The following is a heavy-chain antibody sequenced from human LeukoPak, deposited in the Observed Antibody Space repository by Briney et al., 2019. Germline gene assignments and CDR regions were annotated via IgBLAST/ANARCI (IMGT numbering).Heavy chain of an antibody. CDR1: GYTFTNYD. CDR3: ARRTMWDASGWRSPDY. Sequence: ASVKVSCKASGYTFTNYDINWVRQATGQGLEWMGWMNPNSGDTGYAQKFQGRVTMTRDTSLNTAYMELNSLTSEDTAVYYRARRTMWDASGWRSPDYWGQGTLVTVSS. V-gene: IGHV1-8*01. CDR2: MNPNSGDT. D-gene: IGHD6-25*01. J-gene: IGHJ4*02.